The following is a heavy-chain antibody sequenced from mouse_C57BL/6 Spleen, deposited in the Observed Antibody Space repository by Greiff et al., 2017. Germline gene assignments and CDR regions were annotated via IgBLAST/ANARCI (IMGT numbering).Heavy chain of an antibody. Sequence: VQLQQSGAELVRPGASVKLSCKASGYTFTDYYINWVKQRPGQGLEWIARIYPGSGNTYYNEKFKGKATLTAEKSSSTAYMQLSSLTSEDSAVYFCARGGYYGTGDDWGQGTTLTVSS. J-gene: IGHJ2*01. CDR1: GYTFTDYY. CDR2: IYPGSGNT. V-gene: IGHV1-76*01. D-gene: IGHD1-1*01. CDR3: ARGGYYGTGDD.